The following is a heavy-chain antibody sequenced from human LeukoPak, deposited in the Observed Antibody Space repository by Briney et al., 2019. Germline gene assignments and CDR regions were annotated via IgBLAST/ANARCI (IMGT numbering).Heavy chain of an antibody. J-gene: IGHJ5*02. Sequence: PGGSLRLSCAASGFTLDDYAMHWVRQAPGKGLEWVSGISWNSGSIGYADSVKGRFTISRDNAKNSLYLQMNSLRAEDMALYYCAKADSSSWYRGGFDPWGQGTLVTVSS. D-gene: IGHD6-13*01. CDR2: ISWNSGSI. V-gene: IGHV3-9*03. CDR1: GFTLDDYA. CDR3: AKADSSSWYRGGFDP.